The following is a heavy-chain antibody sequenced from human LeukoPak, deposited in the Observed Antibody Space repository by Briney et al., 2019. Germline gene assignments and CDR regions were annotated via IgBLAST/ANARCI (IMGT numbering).Heavy chain of an antibody. CDR2: ISGSGGST. CDR1: GFTFRSYA. Sequence: GGSLRLSCAASGFTFRSYAMNWVRQAPRKGLEWVSAISGSGGSTYYADSVKGRFTISRDNSKNTLYLQMNSLRAEDTAVYYCAKGGAIGGWYLDWGQGTLVTVSS. J-gene: IGHJ4*02. D-gene: IGHD6-19*01. V-gene: IGHV3-23*01. CDR3: AKGGAIGGWYLD.